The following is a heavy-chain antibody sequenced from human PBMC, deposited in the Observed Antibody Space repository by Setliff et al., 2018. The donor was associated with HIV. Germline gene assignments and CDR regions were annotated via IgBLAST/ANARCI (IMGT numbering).Heavy chain of an antibody. CDR2: INTQTGSP. CDR3: ARALYGEYGGDLNWLDP. D-gene: IGHD4-17*01. J-gene: IGHJ5*02. CDR1: GYTFINYA. Sequence: GASVNVSCKASGYTFINYAMNWVRQAPGQGLEWMGWINTQTGSPTYAQAFTGRFVFSVDTSVTTAYLQISGLKADDTAVYYCARALYGEYGGDLNWLDPWGQGTLVTVSS. V-gene: IGHV7-4-1*02.